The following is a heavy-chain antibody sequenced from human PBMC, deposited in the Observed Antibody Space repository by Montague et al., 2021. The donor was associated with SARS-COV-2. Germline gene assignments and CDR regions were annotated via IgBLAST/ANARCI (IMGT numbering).Heavy chain of an antibody. CDR2: TSYSGGT. J-gene: IGHJ6*02. CDR1: GGSISPYY. V-gene: IGHV4-59*12. D-gene: IGHD3-3*01. Sequence: SETLSLTCTVSGGSISPYYWSWIRQSPGKGLECIGYTSYSGGTDYNPSLKSRVTISIDTSKNQFSLKLSSVTAADTAVYYCARWGEYYDSPYYYYAMDVWGQGTTATVSS. CDR3: ARWGEYYDSPYYYYAMDV.